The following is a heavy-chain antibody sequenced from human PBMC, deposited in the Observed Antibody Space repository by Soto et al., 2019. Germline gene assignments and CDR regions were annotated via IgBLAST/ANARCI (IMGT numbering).Heavy chain of an antibody. CDR3: ARESEDLTSNFDY. Sequence: GGSLRLSCAASGFTFTRYSMNWVRQAPGKGLEWVSSISSTTNYIYYGDSMKGRFTISKDNAKNSLYLEMNSLRAEDTAVYYCARESEDLTSNFDYWGQGTLVTVSS. CDR2: ISSTTNYI. V-gene: IGHV3-21*06. J-gene: IGHJ4*02. CDR1: GFTFTRYS.